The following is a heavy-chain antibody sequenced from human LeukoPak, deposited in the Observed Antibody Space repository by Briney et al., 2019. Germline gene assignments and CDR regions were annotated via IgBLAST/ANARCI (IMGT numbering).Heavy chain of an antibody. Sequence: PGGSPRLSCAASGFTFSSYEMNWVRQAPGEGLEWVAYISPTGGSIYYADSVKGRFTISRDNAKNSLYLQMNSLRADDTAVYYCARVAYYYDSSGYHVGRGYDYWGQGALVTVSS. CDR1: GFTFSSYE. J-gene: IGHJ4*02. D-gene: IGHD3-22*01. CDR2: ISPTGGSI. V-gene: IGHV3-48*03. CDR3: ARVAYYYDSSGYHVGRGYDY.